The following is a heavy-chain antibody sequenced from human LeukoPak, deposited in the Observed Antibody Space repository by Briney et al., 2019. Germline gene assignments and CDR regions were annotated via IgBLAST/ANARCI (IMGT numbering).Heavy chain of an antibody. J-gene: IGHJ5*02. CDR2: IYHSGST. V-gene: IGHV4-38-2*02. Sequence: SETLSLTCTVSGYSISNGYYWGWIRQPPGKGLEWIGSIYHSGSTYYNPSLKSRVTISVDTSKNQFSLKLSSVTAADTAVYYCARRGRVEEGRYFDWSYTQGWFDPWGQGTLVTVSS. D-gene: IGHD3-9*01. CDR3: ARRGRVEEGRYFDWSYTQGWFDP. CDR1: GYSISNGYY.